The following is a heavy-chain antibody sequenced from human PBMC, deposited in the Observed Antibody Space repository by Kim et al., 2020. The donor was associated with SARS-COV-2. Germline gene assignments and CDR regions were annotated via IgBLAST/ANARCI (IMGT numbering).Heavy chain of an antibody. CDR1: GFTFSSYG. V-gene: IGHV3-33*01. CDR3: ARDPVAGHTGDAFDI. D-gene: IGHD6-19*01. CDR2: IWYDGSNK. J-gene: IGHJ3*02. Sequence: GGSLRLSCAASGFTFSSYGMHWVRQAPGKGLEWVAVIWYDGSNKYYADSVKGRFTISRDNSKNTLYLQMNSLRAEDTAVYYCARDPVAGHTGDAFDIWGQGTMVTVSS.